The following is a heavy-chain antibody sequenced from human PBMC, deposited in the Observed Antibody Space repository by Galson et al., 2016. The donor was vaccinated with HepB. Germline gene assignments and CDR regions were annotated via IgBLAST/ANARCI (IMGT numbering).Heavy chain of an antibody. J-gene: IGHJ6*02. Sequence: TLSLTCTISGGSVSNPNHYWSWIRQHPGKGLEWIGYIYHSVNTHHNPSLKRRVTISVDTSKNQFPLRLTSVTAPDTAVYYCARDPASRYCTGGSCYALRGDVWGQGTTVTVSS. CDR3: ARDPASRYCTGGSCYALRGDV. V-gene: IGHV4-31*03. CDR2: IYHSVNT. D-gene: IGHD2-15*01. CDR1: GGSVSNPNHY.